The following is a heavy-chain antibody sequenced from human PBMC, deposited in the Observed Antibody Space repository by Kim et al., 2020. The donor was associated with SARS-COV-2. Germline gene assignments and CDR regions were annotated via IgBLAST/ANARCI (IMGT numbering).Heavy chain of an antibody. Sequence: GGSLRLSCAASEFTFSNYAMSWVRQAPGKGLEWVSTISGSGDNTYYADSVKGRFTISRDNSKNTLYLQMNSLRVEDTAVYYCANSGGVSGAAAGTFDPWGQGTLVTVSS. CDR1: EFTFSNYA. V-gene: IGHV3-23*01. CDR3: ANSGGVSGAAAGTFDP. CDR2: ISGSGDNT. D-gene: IGHD6-13*01. J-gene: IGHJ5*02.